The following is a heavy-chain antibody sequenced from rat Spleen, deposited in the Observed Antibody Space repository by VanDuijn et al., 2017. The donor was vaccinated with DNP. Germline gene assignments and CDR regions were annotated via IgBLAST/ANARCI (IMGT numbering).Heavy chain of an antibody. CDR3: TRRAYYFDY. CDR1: GFTFSDYY. Sequence: EVQLVESGGDLVQPGRSLKLFCAASGFTFSDYYMAWIRQAPTKGLEWVAYIRYDGGSRTYYLDSVKGRFTISRDNAESSLYLQMNSLKSEDTATYYCTRRAYYFDYWGQGVMVTVSS. CDR2: IRYDGGSRT. V-gene: IGHV5-20*01. D-gene: IGHD4-1*01. J-gene: IGHJ2*01.